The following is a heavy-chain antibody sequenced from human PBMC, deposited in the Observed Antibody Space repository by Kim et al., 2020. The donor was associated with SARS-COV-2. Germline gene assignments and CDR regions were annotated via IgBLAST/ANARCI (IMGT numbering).Heavy chain of an antibody. CDR2: IYTSGST. J-gene: IGHJ3*02. CDR1: GGSISSYY. CDR3: ARGPYCSSTSCYSVAFDI. Sequence: SETLSLTCTVSGGSISSYYWSWIRQPAGKGLEWIGRIYTSGSTNYNPSLKSRVTMSVDTSKNQFSLKLSSVTAADTAVYYCARGPYCSSTSCYSVAFDIWGQGTMVTVSS. D-gene: IGHD2-2*01. V-gene: IGHV4-4*07.